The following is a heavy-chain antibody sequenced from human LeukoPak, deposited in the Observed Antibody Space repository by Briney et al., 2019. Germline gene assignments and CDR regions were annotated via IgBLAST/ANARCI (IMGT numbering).Heavy chain of an antibody. D-gene: IGHD1-26*01. J-gene: IGHJ4*02. V-gene: IGHV1-3*01. CDR3: ARALRFSGSLHFDY. CDR2: INAGNGNT. Sequence: ASVKVSCKAPGYTFTSYAMHWVRQAPGQRLEWMGWINAGNGNTRYSQKFQGRVTITRDTSASTAYMELSSLRSEDTAVYYCARALRFSGSLHFDYWGQGTLVTVSS. CDR1: GYTFTSYA.